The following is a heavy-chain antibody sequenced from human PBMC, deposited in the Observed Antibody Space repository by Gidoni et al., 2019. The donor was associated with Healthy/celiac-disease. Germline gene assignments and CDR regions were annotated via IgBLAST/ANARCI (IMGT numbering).Heavy chain of an antibody. J-gene: IGHJ4*02. CDR1: GFTFSSYS. CDR3: ARSPAKYCSGGSCYFDY. V-gene: IGHV3-21*01. Sequence: EVQLVESGGGLVKPGGSLRLSCAASGFTFSSYSMNWVRQAPGKGLEWVSSISSSGSTIYYADSVKGRFTISRDNAKNSLYLQMNSLRAEDTAVYYCARSPAKYCSGGSCYFDYWGQGTLVTVSS. CDR2: ISSSGSTI. D-gene: IGHD2-15*01.